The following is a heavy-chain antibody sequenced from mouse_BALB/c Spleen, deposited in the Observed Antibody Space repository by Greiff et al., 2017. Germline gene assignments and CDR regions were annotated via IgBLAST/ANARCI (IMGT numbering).Heavy chain of an antibody. D-gene: IGHD2-3*01. CDR3: ARWGLDGLYAMDY. V-gene: IGHV14-3*02. CDR1: GFNIKDTY. CDR2: IDPANGNT. J-gene: IGHJ4*01. Sequence: VQLQQSGAELVKPGASVKLSCTASGFNIKDTYMHWVKQRPEPGLEWIGRIDPANGNTKYDPKFQGKATITADTSSNTAYLQLSSLTSEDTAGYYCARWGLDGLYAMDYWGQGTSVTVSA.